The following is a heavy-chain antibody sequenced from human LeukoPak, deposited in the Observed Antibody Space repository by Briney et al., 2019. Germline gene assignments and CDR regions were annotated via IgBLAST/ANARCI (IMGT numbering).Heavy chain of an antibody. CDR2: INAGNGNT. CDR3: ARDTGRTGGYRSGGSCPHYYYGMDV. Sequence: ASVKVSCKASGYTFTSYAMHWVRQAPGQRLEWMGWINAGNGNTKYSQKFQDRVTITRDTSASTAYMELSSLRSEDTAVYYCARDTGRTGGYRSGGSCPHYYYGMDVWGQGTTVTVSS. D-gene: IGHD2-15*01. V-gene: IGHV1-3*01. CDR1: GYTFTSYA. J-gene: IGHJ6*02.